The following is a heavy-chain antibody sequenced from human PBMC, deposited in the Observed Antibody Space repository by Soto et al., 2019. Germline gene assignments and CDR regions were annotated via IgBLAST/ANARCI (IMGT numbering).Heavy chain of an antibody. CDR2: LIPIFGTA. CDR3: ASPDAYKGYYNGMDA. V-gene: IGHV1-69*12. D-gene: IGHD1-1*01. CDR1: GGTFSIHA. J-gene: IGHJ6*02. Sequence: QVQLVQSGAEVKKPGSSVKVSCKASGGTFSIHAISWVRQAPGQGLEWMGGLIPIFGTANYAQKFQGRVPITADESTNTAYMDLSSLRSEDTAVYYCASPDAYKGYYNGMDAWGQGTTVTVSS.